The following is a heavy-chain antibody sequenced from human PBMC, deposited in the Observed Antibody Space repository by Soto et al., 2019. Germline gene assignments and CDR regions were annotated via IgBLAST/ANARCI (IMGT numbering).Heavy chain of an antibody. D-gene: IGHD3-3*01. CDR1: GFTFSSYA. J-gene: IGHJ6*03. V-gene: IGHV3-23*01. CDR2: ISGSGGST. CDR3: AKDDMQYYDFWSGFSSMDV. Sequence: GGSLRLSCAASGFTFSSYAMSWVRQAPGKGLEWVSAISGSGGSTYYADSVKGRFTISRDNSKNTLYLQMNSLRAEDTAVYYCAKDDMQYYDFWSGFSSMDVWGKGTTVTVSS.